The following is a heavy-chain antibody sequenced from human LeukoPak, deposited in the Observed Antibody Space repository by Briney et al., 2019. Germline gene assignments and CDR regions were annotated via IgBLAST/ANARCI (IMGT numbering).Heavy chain of an antibody. V-gene: IGHV4-39*01. CDR2: IYYSGST. CDR1: GGSISSSSYY. Sequence: SETLSPTCTVSGGSISSSSYYWGWIRQPPGKGLEWIGSIYYSGSTYYNPSLKSRVTISVDTSKNQFSLKLSSVTAADTAVYYCARLDLTYYYYYYGMDVWGQGTTVTVSS. D-gene: IGHD6-6*01. J-gene: IGHJ6*02. CDR3: ARLDLTYYYYYYGMDV.